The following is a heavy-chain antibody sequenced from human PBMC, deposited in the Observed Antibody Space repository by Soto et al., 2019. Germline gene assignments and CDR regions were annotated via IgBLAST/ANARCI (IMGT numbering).Heavy chain of an antibody. CDR3: ASSTRATNPYYYYYYGMDV. CDR1: GGTFSSYA. Sequence: GASVKVSCKASGGTFSSYAISWVRQAPGQGLEWMGGIIPIFGTANYAQKFQGRVTITADKSTSTAYMELSSLRSEDTAVYYCASSTRATNPYYYYYYGMDVWGQGTTVTVS. V-gene: IGHV1-69*06. J-gene: IGHJ6*02. CDR2: IIPIFGTA. D-gene: IGHD1-26*01.